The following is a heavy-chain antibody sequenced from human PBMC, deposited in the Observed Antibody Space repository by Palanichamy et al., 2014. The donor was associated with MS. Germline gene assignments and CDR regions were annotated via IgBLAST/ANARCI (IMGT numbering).Heavy chain of an antibody. V-gene: IGHV3-53*01. Sequence: EVQLVESGGNLIQPGGSLRLSCAASGFIVSSNYMTWVRQAPGKGLEWVSVIYSGGTTRYADSVQGRFTISRDSSKNTLYLQMNNLRVEGTAMYYCARGSCSGGTCYQFDYWGQGTLVTVSS. CDR2: IYSGGTT. J-gene: IGHJ4*02. CDR1: GFIVSSNY. CDR3: ARGSCSGGTCYQFDY. D-gene: IGHD2-15*01.